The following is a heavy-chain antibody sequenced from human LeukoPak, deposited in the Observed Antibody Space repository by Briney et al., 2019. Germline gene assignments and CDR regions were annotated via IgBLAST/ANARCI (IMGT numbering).Heavy chain of an antibody. CDR3: AKMPVSYSSGWSVFDY. CDR1: GFTLSDYY. J-gene: IGHJ4*02. D-gene: IGHD6-19*01. Sequence: PGGSLRLSCAASGFTLSDYYMSWVRQAPGKGLEWVSGISDSGGSTYYADSVKGRFTISRDNSKSTLYLQMNSLRAEDTAVYYCAKMPVSYSSGWSVFDYWGQGNLVTVSS. V-gene: IGHV3-23*01. CDR2: ISDSGGST.